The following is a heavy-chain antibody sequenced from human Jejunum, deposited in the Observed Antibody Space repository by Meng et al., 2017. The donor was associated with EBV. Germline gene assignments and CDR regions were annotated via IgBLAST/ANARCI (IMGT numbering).Heavy chain of an antibody. Sequence: LKDDGPRLDKPSGTLSRTCVVYGGSISDNDWWSWVRQPPGKGLEWLGEIYHGGGTNYNQSLESRVNISVDKSKNQFSLKLNSVTVADTAVYYCAGNGYYALEYWGPGILVTVSS. CDR3: AGNGYYALEY. V-gene: IGHV4-4*02. CDR2: IYHGGGT. D-gene: IGHD3-22*01. CDR1: GGSISDNDW. J-gene: IGHJ4*02.